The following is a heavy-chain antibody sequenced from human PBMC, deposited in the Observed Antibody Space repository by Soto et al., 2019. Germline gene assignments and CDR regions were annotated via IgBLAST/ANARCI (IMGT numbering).Heavy chain of an antibody. CDR2: ISYDGSNK. J-gene: IGHJ6*02. V-gene: IGHV3-30-3*01. CDR3: ARDSGHSSGWTSFYYGMDV. CDR1: GFTFSSYA. D-gene: IGHD6-19*01. Sequence: QVQLVESGGGVVQPGRSLRLSCAASGFTFSSYAMHWVRQAPGKGLEWVAVISYDGSNKYYADSVKGRFTISRDNSKNPLYLQMNSLRAEDTAVYYCARDSGHSSGWTSFYYGMDVWGQGTTVTVSS.